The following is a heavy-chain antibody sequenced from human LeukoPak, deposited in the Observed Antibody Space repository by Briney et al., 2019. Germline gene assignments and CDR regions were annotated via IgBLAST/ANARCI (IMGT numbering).Heavy chain of an antibody. D-gene: IGHD3-3*01. Sequence: PSETLSLTCAVYGGSFSGYYWSWIRQPPRKGLEWIGEINHSGSTNYNPSLKSRVTISVDTSKNQFSLKLSSVTTADTAVYYCARGVRFPTPAFDYWGQGTLITVSS. V-gene: IGHV4-34*01. CDR2: INHSGST. CDR1: GGSFSGYY. J-gene: IGHJ4*02. CDR3: ARGVRFPTPAFDY.